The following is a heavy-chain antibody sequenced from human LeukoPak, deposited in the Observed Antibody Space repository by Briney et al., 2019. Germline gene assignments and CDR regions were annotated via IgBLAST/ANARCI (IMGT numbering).Heavy chain of an antibody. V-gene: IGHV3-30*02. CDR2: IRYDGSNK. Sequence: GGSLRLSCAASGFTFSSYGMHWVRQAPGKGLEWVAFIRYDGSNKYYADSVKGRFTISRDNSKNTLYLQMNSLKAEDTAVYYCARVVGYSSGWYGYYYYGMDVWGQGTTVTVSS. CDR3: ARVVGYSSGWYGYYYYGMDV. J-gene: IGHJ6*02. CDR1: GFTFSSYG. D-gene: IGHD6-19*01.